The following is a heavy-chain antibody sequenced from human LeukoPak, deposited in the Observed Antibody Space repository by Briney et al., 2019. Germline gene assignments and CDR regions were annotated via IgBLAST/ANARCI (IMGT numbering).Heavy chain of an antibody. V-gene: IGHV3-48*01. J-gene: IGHJ3*02. CDR3: ARDAQTDYGDYVSAFDI. Sequence: HSGGSLRLSCAASGFTFSSYSMNWVRQAPGKGLEWVSYISSSSSTIYYADSVKGRFTISRDNAKNSLYLQMNSLRGEDTAVYYCARDAQTDYGDYVSAFDIWGQGTMVTVSS. CDR2: ISSSSSTI. CDR1: GFTFSSYS. D-gene: IGHD4-17*01.